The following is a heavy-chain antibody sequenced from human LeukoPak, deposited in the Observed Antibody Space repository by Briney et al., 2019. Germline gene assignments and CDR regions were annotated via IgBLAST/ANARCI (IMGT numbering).Heavy chain of an antibody. J-gene: IGHJ5*02. D-gene: IGHD6-13*01. CDR2: MNPNSGNT. CDR3: ARALGYSRALSWFDP. CDR1: GYTFTSYD. V-gene: IGHV1-8*01. Sequence: ASVKVSCKASGYTFTSYDINWVRQATGQGLEWMGWMNPNSGNTGYAQKFQGRVTMTRNTSISTAYMELSSLRSEDTAVYYCARALGYSRALSWFDPWGQGTLVTVSS.